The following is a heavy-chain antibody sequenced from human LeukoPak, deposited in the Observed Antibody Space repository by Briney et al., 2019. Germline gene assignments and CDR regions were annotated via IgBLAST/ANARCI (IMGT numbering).Heavy chain of an antibody. D-gene: IGHD1-26*01. Sequence: SETLSLTCTVSGGSISSYYWSWIRQPPGKGLEWIGYIYYSGSTNYNPSLKSRVTISVDTSKNQFSLKLSSVTAADTAVYYCARGVEISGSLEGAFDIWGQGTMVTVSS. CDR3: ARGVEISGSLEGAFDI. CDR1: GGSISSYY. CDR2: IYYSGST. J-gene: IGHJ3*02. V-gene: IGHV4-59*01.